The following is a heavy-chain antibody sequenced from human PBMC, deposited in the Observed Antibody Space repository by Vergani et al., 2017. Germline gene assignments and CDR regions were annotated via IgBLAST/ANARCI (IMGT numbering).Heavy chain of an antibody. CDR1: GGSFSGYF. CDR3: ARHLRGDSYGVFDY. V-gene: IGHV4-34*01. CDR2: INHSGST. J-gene: IGHJ4*02. D-gene: IGHD5-18*01. Sequence: QVQLQQWGAGLLKPSETLSLTCAVYGGSFSGYFWSWIRQPPGKGLEWIGDINHSGSTNYNPYLESRVTISADTSKNQFSLKLSSVTAADTAIYYCARHLRGDSYGVFDYWGQGREVTVSS.